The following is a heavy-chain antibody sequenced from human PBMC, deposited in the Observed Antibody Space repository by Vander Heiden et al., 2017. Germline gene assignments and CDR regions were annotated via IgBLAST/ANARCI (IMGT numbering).Heavy chain of an antibody. Sequence: QVQLVQSGAEVKKPGASVKVSCQASGYTFTSYDINWVRQATGQGLEWMGWMNPNSGNTGYAQKFQGRVTMTRNTSISTAYMELSSLRSEDTAVYYCARVGYCTNGVCYNDFDYWGQGTLVTVSS. D-gene: IGHD2-8*01. CDR3: ARVGYCTNGVCYNDFDY. J-gene: IGHJ4*02. V-gene: IGHV1-8*01. CDR1: GYTFTSYD. CDR2: MNPNSGNT.